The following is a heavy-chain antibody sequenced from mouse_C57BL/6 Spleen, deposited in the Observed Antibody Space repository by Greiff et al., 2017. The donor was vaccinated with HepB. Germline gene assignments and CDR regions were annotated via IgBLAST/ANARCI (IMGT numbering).Heavy chain of an antibody. J-gene: IGHJ1*03. D-gene: IGHD1-1*01. CDR3: ARDPDYGSSAWYFEV. CDR1: GFTFSSYA. CDR2: ISDGGSYT. Sequence: EVQLVESGGGLVKPGGSLKLSCAASGFTFSSYAMSWVRQTPEKRLEWVATISDGGSYTYYPDNVKGRFTISRDNAKNNLYLQMSHLKSEDTAMYYCARDPDYGSSAWYFEVWGTGTTVTVSS. V-gene: IGHV5-4*01.